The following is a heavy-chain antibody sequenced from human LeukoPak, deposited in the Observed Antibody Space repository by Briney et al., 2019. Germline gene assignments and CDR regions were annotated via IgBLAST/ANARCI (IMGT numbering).Heavy chain of an antibody. CDR2: ISYDGSNK. Sequence: GGSLRLSCAASGFTFSSYAMHWVRQAPGKGLEWVAVISYDGSNKYYADSVKGRFTISRDNSKNTLYLQMNSLRSEDTAVYYCARELDGDYVSNWFDPWGQGTLVTVSS. CDR3: ARELDGDYVSNWFDP. D-gene: IGHD4-17*01. J-gene: IGHJ5*02. CDR1: GFTFSSYA. V-gene: IGHV3-30-3*01.